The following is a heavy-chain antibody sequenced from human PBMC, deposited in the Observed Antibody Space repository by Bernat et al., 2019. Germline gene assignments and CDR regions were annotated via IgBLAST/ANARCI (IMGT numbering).Heavy chain of an antibody. D-gene: IGHD3-3*01. CDR3: GTSGITIFGVVITESFDY. V-gene: IGHV3-30*03. CDR1: GFTFSSYG. CDR2: ISYDGSNK. J-gene: IGHJ4*02. Sequence: QVQLVESGGGVVQPGRSLRLSCAASGFTFSSYGMHWVRQAPGKGLEWVAVISYDGSNKYYADSVKGRFTISRDNSKNTLYLQMNSLRAEDTAVYYWGTSGITIFGVVITESFDYWGQGTLVTVSS.